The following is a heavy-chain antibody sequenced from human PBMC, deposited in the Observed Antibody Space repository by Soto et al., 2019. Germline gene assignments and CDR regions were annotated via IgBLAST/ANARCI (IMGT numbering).Heavy chain of an antibody. V-gene: IGHV4-59*08. CDR3: ARLFPGTMVRGVTTIDY. Sequence: PSETLSLTCTVSGGSISSYYLSWIRQPPGKGLEWIGYIYYSGSTNYNPSLKSRVTISVDTSKNQFSLKLSSVTAADTAVYYCARLFPGTMVRGVTTIDYRGQGTLVTVSS. CDR2: IYYSGST. J-gene: IGHJ4*02. D-gene: IGHD3-10*01. CDR1: GGSISSYY.